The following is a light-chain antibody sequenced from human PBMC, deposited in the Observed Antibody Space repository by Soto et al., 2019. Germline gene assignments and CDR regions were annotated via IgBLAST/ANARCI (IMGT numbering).Light chain of an antibody. V-gene: IGKV3-15*01. Sequence: EIGMSQSTATLSVSPGARATLSCRASQSVTSNLAWYQQKPGQAPRLLIYGASTRAAGIPARFSGSGSGTEFTLTISSLQSEDFAVYYCQQYNNWPRTFGQGTKVDIK. CDR3: QQYNNWPRT. J-gene: IGKJ1*01. CDR1: QSVTSN. CDR2: GAS.